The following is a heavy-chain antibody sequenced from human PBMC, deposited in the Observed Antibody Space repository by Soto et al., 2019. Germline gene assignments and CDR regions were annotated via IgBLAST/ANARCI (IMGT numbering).Heavy chain of an antibody. CDR2: IDPSDSYT. CDR1: GYSFTSYW. CDR3: ARRPSYYYYGMDV. V-gene: IGHV5-10-1*01. J-gene: IGHJ6*02. Sequence: GESLKISCTGSGYSFTSYWISWVRQMPGKGLEWMGRIDPSDSYTNYSPSFQGHVTISADKSISTAYLQWSSLKASDTAMYYCARRPSYYYYGMDVWGQGTRVTVSS.